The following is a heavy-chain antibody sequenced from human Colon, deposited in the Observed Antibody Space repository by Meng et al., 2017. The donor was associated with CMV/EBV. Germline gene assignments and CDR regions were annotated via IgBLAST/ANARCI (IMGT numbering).Heavy chain of an antibody. J-gene: IGHJ6*02. D-gene: IGHD6-6*01. V-gene: IGHV3-21*01. CDR2: ISSSSQYI. Sequence: GESLKISCAASGSTFSSYNMNWVRQAPGKGLEWVSFISSSSQYIYYADSVKGRFTISRDTAKNSMYMQMNSLRVEDTAVYYCVRDLYPSIAVGPNFYNYAMDLWGQGTTVTVSS. CDR3: VRDLYPSIAVGPNFYNYAMDL. CDR1: GSTFSSYN.